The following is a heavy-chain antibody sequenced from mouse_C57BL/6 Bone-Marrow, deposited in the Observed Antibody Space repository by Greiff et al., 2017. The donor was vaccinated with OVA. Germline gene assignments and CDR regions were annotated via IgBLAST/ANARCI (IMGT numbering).Heavy chain of an antibody. D-gene: IGHD3-3*01. J-gene: IGHJ4*01. CDR1: GYSFTDYN. CDR3: ARGQLGYYAMDY. Sequence: QLKESGPELVKPGASVKISCKASGYSFTDYNMNWVKQSNGKSLEWIGVINPNYGTTSYNQKFKGKATLTVAQSSSTAYMQLNSLTSEDSAVYYGARGQLGYYAMDYWGQGTSVTVSS. CDR2: INPNYGTT. V-gene: IGHV1-39*01.